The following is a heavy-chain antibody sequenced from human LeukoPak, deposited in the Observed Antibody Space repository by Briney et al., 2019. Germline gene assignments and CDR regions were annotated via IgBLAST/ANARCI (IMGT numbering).Heavy chain of an antibody. CDR3: GRAAVEMATIDFDY. CDR1: GFTFSSYW. D-gene: IGHD5-24*01. CDR2: IKQDGSEK. V-gene: IGHV3-7*01. J-gene: IGHJ4*02. Sequence: GGSLRLSCAASGFTFSSYWMSWVRQAPGKGLEWVANIKQDGSEKYYVDSVKGRFTISRDNAKNSLYLQMNSLRAEDTAVYYCGRAAVEMATIDFDYWGQGTLVTVSS.